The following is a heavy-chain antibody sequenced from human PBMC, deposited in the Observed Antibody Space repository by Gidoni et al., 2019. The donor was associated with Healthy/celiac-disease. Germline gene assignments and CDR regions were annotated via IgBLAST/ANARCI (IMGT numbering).Heavy chain of an antibody. CDR1: VFTFSSYE. V-gene: IGHV3-48*03. CDR3: ARGITMIVVPPGWFDP. Sequence: EVQLVESGGGLVQPGGSLRLSCAASVFTFSSYEMNWVRQAPGKGLEWVSYISSSGSTIYYADSVKGRFTISRDNAKNSLYLQMNSLRAEDTAVYYCARGITMIVVPPGWFDPWGQGTLVTVSS. D-gene: IGHD3-22*01. CDR2: ISSSGSTI. J-gene: IGHJ5*02.